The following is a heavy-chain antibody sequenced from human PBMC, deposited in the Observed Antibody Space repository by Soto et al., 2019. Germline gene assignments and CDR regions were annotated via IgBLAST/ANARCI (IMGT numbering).Heavy chain of an antibody. D-gene: IGHD2-15*01. CDR3: ARDHWDCSGGGCNPHQLNFFAMDV. J-gene: IGHJ6*02. CDR1: GFTFNDYA. CDR2: ISFDGNNK. V-gene: IGHV3-30*03. Sequence: QVHLVESGGGGVQPGRSKRLSCVVSGFTFNDYAIHWVRQAPGKGLEWVAVISFDGNNKFYADFVKGRFTISRDRSKTTAYLQMNNLRAEDAAVYYCARDHWDCSGGGCNPHQLNFFAMDVWGQGTTVTVSS.